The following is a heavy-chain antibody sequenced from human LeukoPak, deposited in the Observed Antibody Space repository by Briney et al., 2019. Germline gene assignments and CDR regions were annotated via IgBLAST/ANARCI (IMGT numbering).Heavy chain of an antibody. J-gene: IGHJ4*02. CDR1: GYTFTSYG. CDR3: ARDGITIFSPTRGDFDY. Sequence: GASVKVSCKASGYTFTSYGISWVRQAPGQGLEWMGWISAYNGNTNYAQKLQGRVTMTTDTSTSTAYMELRSLRSDDTAVYYCARDGITIFSPTRGDFDYWGQGTLVTVSS. D-gene: IGHD3-9*01. V-gene: IGHV1-18*01. CDR2: ISAYNGNT.